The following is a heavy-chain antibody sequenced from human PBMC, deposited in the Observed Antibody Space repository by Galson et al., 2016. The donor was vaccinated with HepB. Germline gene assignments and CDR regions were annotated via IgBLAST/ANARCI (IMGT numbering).Heavy chain of an antibody. CDR1: GGSVSSSSHY. V-gene: IGHV4-39*01. CDR3: ARRPTYAYFFDS. CDR2: FYYNGST. J-gene: IGHJ4*02. D-gene: IGHD2/OR15-2a*01. Sequence: SETLSLTCTVSGGSVSSSSHYWGWIRQPPGKGLEWIGNFYYNGSTSYNPSLKSRVTISVDTSRNLVSLNLTSLTAADTAVYFCARRPTYAYFFDSWGQGTLVAVSS.